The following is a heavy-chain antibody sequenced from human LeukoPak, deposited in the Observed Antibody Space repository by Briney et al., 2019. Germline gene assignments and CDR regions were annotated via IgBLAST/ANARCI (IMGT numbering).Heavy chain of an antibody. CDR1: GYTFTGYY. CDR2: INPNSGGT. Sequence: GASVKVSCKASGYTFTGYYMHWVRQAPGQGLEWMGWINPNSGGTNDAQKFQGRVTMTRDTSISTAYMELSRLRSDDTAVYYCARGMYYYDSSGYLYYFDYWGQGTLVTVSS. D-gene: IGHD3-22*01. CDR3: ARGMYYYDSSGYLYYFDY. J-gene: IGHJ4*02. V-gene: IGHV1-2*02.